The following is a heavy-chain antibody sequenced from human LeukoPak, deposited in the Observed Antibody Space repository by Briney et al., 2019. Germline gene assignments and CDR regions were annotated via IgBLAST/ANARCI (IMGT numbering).Heavy chain of an antibody. CDR1: GGSISSYY. CDR2: IYYSGST. J-gene: IGHJ3*02. CDR3: ARWDYDFWSGDAFDI. V-gene: IGHV4-59*01. Sequence: SETLSLTCTVSGGSISSYYWSWIRQPPGKGLEWIGYIYYSGSTNYSPSLKSRVTISVDTSKNQFSLKLSSVTAADTAVYYCARWDYDFWSGDAFDIWGQGTMVTVSS. D-gene: IGHD3-3*01.